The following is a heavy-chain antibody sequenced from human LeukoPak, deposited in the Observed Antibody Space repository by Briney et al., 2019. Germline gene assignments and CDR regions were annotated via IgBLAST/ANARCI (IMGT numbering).Heavy chain of an antibody. CDR3: ARRNETPYFDY. CDR2: IYYSGST. Sequence: SETLSLTCSVSGGSIRSSSYYWDWIRQPPGKGPEWIGSIYYSGSTYYNPSLKSRVTISVDTSKNQFSLKLSSVTAADTAVYYCARRNETPYFDYWGQGTLVTVSS. CDR1: GGSIRSSSYY. V-gene: IGHV4-39*01. J-gene: IGHJ4*02. D-gene: IGHD1-1*01.